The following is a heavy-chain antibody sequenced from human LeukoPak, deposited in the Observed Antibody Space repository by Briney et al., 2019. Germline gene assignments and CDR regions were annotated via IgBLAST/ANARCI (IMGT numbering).Heavy chain of an antibody. D-gene: IGHD3-10*01. V-gene: IGHV1-69*01. J-gene: IGHJ5*02. CDR1: GGTFSSYA. CDR3: AREKNVGLWFGPPGWFDP. CDR2: IIPIFGTA. Sequence: SVKVSCKASGGTFSSYAISWVRQAPGQGLEWMGGIIPIFGTANYAQKFQGRVTITADESTSTAYMELSSLRSEDTAVYYCAREKNVGLWFGPPGWFDPWGQGTLVTVSS.